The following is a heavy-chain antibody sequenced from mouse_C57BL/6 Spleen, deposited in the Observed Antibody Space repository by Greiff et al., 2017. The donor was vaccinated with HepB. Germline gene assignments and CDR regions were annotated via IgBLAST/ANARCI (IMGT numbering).Heavy chain of an antibody. CDR3: ASFYDYDGGFAY. V-gene: IGHV3-6*01. CDR1: GYSITSGYY. Sequence: EVQLQESGPGLVKPSQSLSLTCSVTGYSITSGYYWNWIRQFPGNKLEWMGYISYDGSNNYNPSLKNRISITRDTSKNQFFLKLNSVTNEDTATYYCASFYDYDGGFAYWGQGTLVTVSA. J-gene: IGHJ3*01. D-gene: IGHD2-4*01. CDR2: ISYDGSN.